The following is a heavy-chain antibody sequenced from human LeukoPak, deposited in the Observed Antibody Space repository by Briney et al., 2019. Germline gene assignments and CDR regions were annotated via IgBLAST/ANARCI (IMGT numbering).Heavy chain of an antibody. CDR3: ATIGGKTYYDFWSGYLGAFDI. CDR2: IIPIFGTA. J-gene: IGHJ3*02. Sequence: GASVKVSCKASGGTFSSYAISWVRQAPGQGLEWMGGIIPIFGTANYAQKFQGRVTITTDESTSTAYMELSSLRSKDTAVYYCATIGGKTYYDFWSGYLGAFDIWGQGTMVTVSS. V-gene: IGHV1-69*05. D-gene: IGHD3-3*01. CDR1: GGTFSSYA.